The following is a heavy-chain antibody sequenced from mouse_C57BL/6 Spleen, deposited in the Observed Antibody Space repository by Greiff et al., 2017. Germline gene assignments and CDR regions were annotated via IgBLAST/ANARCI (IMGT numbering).Heavy chain of an antibody. J-gene: IGHJ1*03. CDR2: IYPGSGNT. V-gene: IGHV1-76*01. CDR1: GYTFTDYY. Sequence: VQLQQSGAELVRPGASVKLSCKASGYTFTDYYINWVKQRPGQGLEWIARIYPGSGNTYYNEKFKGKATLTAEKSSSTAYMQLSSLTSEDSAVYFSASSDDWYFDVWGTGTTVTVSA. CDR3: ASSDDWYFDV.